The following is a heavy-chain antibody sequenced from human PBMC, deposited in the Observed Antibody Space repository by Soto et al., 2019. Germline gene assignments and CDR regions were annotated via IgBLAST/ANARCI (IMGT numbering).Heavy chain of an antibody. D-gene: IGHD3-3*01. Sequence: PSETLSLTCAVYGESFSGYYWSWIRQPPGKGLEWIGEINHSGSTNYNPSLKSRVTISVDTSKNQFSLKLSSVTAADTAVYYCARGEHVLRFLEWLSPDYYYYGMDVWGQGTTVTV. CDR3: ARGEHVLRFLEWLSPDYYYYGMDV. CDR1: GESFSGYY. J-gene: IGHJ6*02. CDR2: INHSGST. V-gene: IGHV4-34*01.